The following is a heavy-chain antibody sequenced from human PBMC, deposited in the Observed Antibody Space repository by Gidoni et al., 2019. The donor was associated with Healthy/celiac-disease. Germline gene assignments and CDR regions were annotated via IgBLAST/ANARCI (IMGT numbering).Heavy chain of an antibody. V-gene: IGHV3-53*01. CDR2: IYSGGST. J-gene: IGHJ3*02. Sequence: EVQLVESGGGLIQPGGSLSLSCAASGFTVSSNYMSWVRQAPGKGLEWVSVIYSGGSTYYADSVKGRFTISRDNSKNTLYLQMNSLRAEDTAVYYCASYSSGWYKGWAFDIWGQGTMVTVSS. D-gene: IGHD6-19*01. CDR1: GFTVSSNY. CDR3: ASYSSGWYKGWAFDI.